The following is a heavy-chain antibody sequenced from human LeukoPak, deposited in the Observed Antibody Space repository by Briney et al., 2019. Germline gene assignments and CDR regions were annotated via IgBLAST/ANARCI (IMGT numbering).Heavy chain of an antibody. CDR2: INSDGSST. CDR1: GFTFSRYW. J-gene: IGHJ4*02. CDR3: ARVADTAMVDY. V-gene: IGHV3-74*01. D-gene: IGHD5-18*01. Sequence: GGSLRLSCAASGFTFSRYWMHWVRQAPGKGLVWVSRINSDGSSTSYADSVKGRFTISRDNAKNTLYLQMNSLRAEDTAVYCCARVADTAMVDYWGQGTLVTVSS.